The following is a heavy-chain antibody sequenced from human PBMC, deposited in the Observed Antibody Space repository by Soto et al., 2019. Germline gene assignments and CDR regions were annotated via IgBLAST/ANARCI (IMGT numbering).Heavy chain of an antibody. CDR2: ISYDGSNK. D-gene: IGHD3-3*01. V-gene: IGHV3-30-3*01. CDR3: ARERCSGYYTLVY. J-gene: IGHJ4*02. CDR1: GFTFSIYA. Sequence: GGSLRLSCAASGFTFSIYAMHWFRQAPGKGLEWVAVISYDGSNKYYADSVKGRFTISRDNSKNTLYLQMNSLRAEDTAVYYWARERCSGYYTLVYWGQGTLVTVSS.